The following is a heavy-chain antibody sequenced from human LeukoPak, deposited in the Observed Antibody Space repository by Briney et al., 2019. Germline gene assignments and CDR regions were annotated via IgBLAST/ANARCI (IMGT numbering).Heavy chain of an antibody. J-gene: IGHJ4*02. CDR1: GFTFSTYY. Sequence: PGGSLRLSCAASGFTFSTYYMTWVRQAPGKGLECVSVIYSGGSTYYADSVKGRFTVPRDNSKNTLYLQMNSLRAEDTAMYYCARGLGYCTSTTCLLPFDYWGQGTLVTVSS. CDR3: ARGLGYCTSTTCLLPFDY. D-gene: IGHD2-2*01. V-gene: IGHV3-53*01. CDR2: IYSGGST.